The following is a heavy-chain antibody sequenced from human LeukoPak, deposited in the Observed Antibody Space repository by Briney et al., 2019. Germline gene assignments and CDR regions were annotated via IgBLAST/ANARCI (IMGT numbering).Heavy chain of an antibody. J-gene: IGHJ4*02. D-gene: IGHD5-12*01. CDR3: ACLRGYSGYDLGNDY. V-gene: IGHV1-18*01. Sequence: GASVKVSCKASGYTFTSYGISWVRQAPGQGLEWMGWISAYNGNTNYAQKLQGRVTMTTDTSTSTAYMELRSLRSDDTAVYYCACLRGYSGYDLGNDYWGQGTLVTVSS. CDR2: ISAYNGNT. CDR1: GYTFTSYG.